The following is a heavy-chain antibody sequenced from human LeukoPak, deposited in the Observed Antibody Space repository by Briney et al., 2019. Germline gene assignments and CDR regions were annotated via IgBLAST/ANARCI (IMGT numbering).Heavy chain of an antibody. J-gene: IGHJ4*02. Sequence: GGSLRLSCAASGFTFSSYWMHWVRQAPGKGLVWVSRINSDGSSTSYADSVKGRFTISRDNAKNSLYLQMNSLGAEDTAVYYCAREGGFCFGETCRYFDYWGQGTLVTVSS. CDR3: AREGGFCFGETCRYFDY. CDR1: GFTFSSYW. CDR2: INSDGSST. D-gene: IGHD2-15*01. V-gene: IGHV3-74*01.